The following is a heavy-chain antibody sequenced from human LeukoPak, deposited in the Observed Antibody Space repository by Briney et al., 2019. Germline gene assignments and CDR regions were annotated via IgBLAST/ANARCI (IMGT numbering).Heavy chain of an antibody. V-gene: IGHV5-51*01. CDR2: IYPGDSDT. Sequence: GESLRISCKGSGYRFTSYWIGWVRQMPGKGLEWMAVIYPGDSDTRYSPSFQGQVTISADTSISTAYLQWSSLKASDTAVYWCARNFDLYYFDYWGQGALVTVSS. CDR3: ARNFDLYYFDY. J-gene: IGHJ4*02. CDR1: GYRFTSYW. D-gene: IGHD3-9*01.